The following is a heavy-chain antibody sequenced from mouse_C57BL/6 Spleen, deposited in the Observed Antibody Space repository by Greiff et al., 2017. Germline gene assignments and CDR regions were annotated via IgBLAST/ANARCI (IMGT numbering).Heavy chain of an antibody. D-gene: IGHD1-1*01. Sequence: EVMLVESGGDLVKPGGSLKLSCAASGFTFSSYGMSWVRQTPDKRLEWVATISSGGSYTYYPDSVKGRFTISRDNATNTLYLQMSSLTSEDTAMYNCARQGITTVVAPWYFDVWGTGTTVTVSS. J-gene: IGHJ1*03. CDR2: ISSGGSYT. CDR3: ARQGITTVVAPWYFDV. CDR1: GFTFSSYG. V-gene: IGHV5-6*02.